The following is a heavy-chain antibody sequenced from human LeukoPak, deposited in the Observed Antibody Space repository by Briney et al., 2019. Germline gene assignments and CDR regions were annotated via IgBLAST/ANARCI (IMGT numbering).Heavy chain of an antibody. CDR1: GFTFSSYA. CDR3: AKDQEWELLLSVPFDY. CDR2: ISGSGGST. V-gene: IGHV3-23*01. Sequence: HAGGSLRLSCAASGFTFSSYAMSWVRQAPGKGLEWVSAISGSGGSTYYADSVKGRFTISRDNSKNTLYLQMNSLRAEDTAVYYCAKDQEWELLLSVPFDYWGQGTLVTVSS. J-gene: IGHJ4*02. D-gene: IGHD1-26*01.